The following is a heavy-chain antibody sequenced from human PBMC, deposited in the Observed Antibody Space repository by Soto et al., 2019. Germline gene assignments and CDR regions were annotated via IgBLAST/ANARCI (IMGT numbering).Heavy chain of an antibody. CDR1: GGSVSSGRFY. J-gene: IGHJ4*02. D-gene: IGHD6-19*01. Sequence: QVQLQESGPGLVKPSETLSLTCTVSGGSVSSGRFYWSWIRQPPGKGLEWIGYIYYSGSTKYNSSLRRRVTISVDTSKNQFSLKLTSVTAADTAVYYCARSGSGSGWLGGQGTLVTVSS. CDR2: IYYSGST. V-gene: IGHV4-61*01. CDR3: ARSGSGSGWL.